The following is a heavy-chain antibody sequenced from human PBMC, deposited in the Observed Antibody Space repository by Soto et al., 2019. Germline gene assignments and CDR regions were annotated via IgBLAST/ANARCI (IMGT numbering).Heavy chain of an antibody. J-gene: IGHJ4*02. CDR2: INQGGSEK. V-gene: IGHV3-7*01. D-gene: IGHD3-10*01. Sequence: GGSLRLSCAASGFTFSSYWMNWVRQAPGKGLEWVANINQGGSEKYYADSVKGRFTLSRDNSKNTLYLQMNSLRAEDTAVYYCAKDYYGSGSYSDDPLYFDYWGQGTLGTVSS. CDR3: AKDYYGSGSYSDDPLYFDY. CDR1: GFTFSSYW.